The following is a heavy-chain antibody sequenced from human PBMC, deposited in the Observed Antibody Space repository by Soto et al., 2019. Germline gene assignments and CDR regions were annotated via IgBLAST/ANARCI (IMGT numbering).Heavy chain of an antibody. CDR2: INAGNDNT. D-gene: IGHD3-22*01. V-gene: IGHV1-3*01. CDR1: GYTFTRYA. J-gene: IGHJ5*02. CDR3: ARGVGGIYYDFNWFDP. Sequence: AAVKVSCKASGYTFTRYAMHWVRQAPGQRLEWMGWINAGNDNTKYSQKYQGRVTITRDTSASTAYMELSSLRSEDTAVYYCARGVGGIYYDFNWFDPWGQGTLVTVSS.